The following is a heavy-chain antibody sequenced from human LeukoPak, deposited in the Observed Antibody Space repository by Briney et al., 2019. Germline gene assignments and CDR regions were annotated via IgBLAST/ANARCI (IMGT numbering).Heavy chain of an antibody. V-gene: IGHV1-58*02. CDR3: ARALTYYYGSGSYYGGAESRYYFDY. Sequence: GTSVKVSCKASGFTFTSSAMQWVRQARGQRLEWIGWNVVGSGNTNYAQKFQERVTITRDMSTSTAYMELSRLRSDDTAVYYCARALTYYYGSGSYYGGAESRYYFDYWGQGTLVTVSS. CDR2: NVVGSGNT. D-gene: IGHD3-10*01. J-gene: IGHJ4*02. CDR1: GFTFTSSA.